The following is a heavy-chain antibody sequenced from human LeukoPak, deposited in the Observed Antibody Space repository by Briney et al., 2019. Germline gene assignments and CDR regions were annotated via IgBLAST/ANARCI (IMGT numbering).Heavy chain of an antibody. D-gene: IGHD3-9*01. CDR3: ARVRGYDILTHRPWPDYGMDV. J-gene: IGHJ6*02. CDR2: IWYDGSNK. V-gene: IGHV3-33*01. Sequence: GGSLRLSCAASGFTFSSYGMHWVRQAPGKGLEWVAVIWYDGSNKYYADSVKGRFTISRDTSKNTLYLQMNSLRAEGMAVYYCARVRGYDILTHRPWPDYGMDVWGQGTTVTVSS. CDR1: GFTFSSYG.